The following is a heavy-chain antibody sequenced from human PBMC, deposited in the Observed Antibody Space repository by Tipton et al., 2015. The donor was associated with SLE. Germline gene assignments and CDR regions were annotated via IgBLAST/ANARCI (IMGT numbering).Heavy chain of an antibody. CDR1: GFTFSSYA. CDR3: AKEVTGENWYFDL. CDR2: ILYDGSNK. J-gene: IGHJ2*01. Sequence: SLRLSCAASGFTFSSYAMHWVRQAPGKGLEWVAVILYDGSNKYYGDSVKGRFTISRDNSKNTLFLQMNSLRAEDTAVYYCAKEVTGENWYFDLWGRGTLVTVSS. D-gene: IGHD7-27*01. V-gene: IGHV3-30*04.